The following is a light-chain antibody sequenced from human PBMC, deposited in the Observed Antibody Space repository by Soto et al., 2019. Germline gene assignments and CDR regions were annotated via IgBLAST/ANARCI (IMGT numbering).Light chain of an antibody. J-gene: IGKJ1*01. Sequence: DIQMTQSPSTLSASVGDRVTITCRASQSISSRLAWYQQKPGKAPKLLIYHASSLESGVPSRVSGSGSGTEFTLTINSLQPDDFATYYCQQYNTYSGTFGLGTKLEIK. V-gene: IGKV1-5*01. CDR1: QSISSR. CDR2: HAS. CDR3: QQYNTYSGT.